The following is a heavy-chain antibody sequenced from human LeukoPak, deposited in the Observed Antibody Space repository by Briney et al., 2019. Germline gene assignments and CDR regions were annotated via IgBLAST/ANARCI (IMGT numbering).Heavy chain of an antibody. D-gene: IGHD1-1*01. V-gene: IGHV4-31*02. CDR2: TYHTGST. CDR3: ARGGVVTTTPRFDP. J-gene: IGHJ5*02. Sequence: EWIGHTYHTGSTHYNASLKSRLTMSVDTSRNQFSLRLDSVTVADTAVYYCARGGVVTTTPRFDPWGQGTLVIVSS.